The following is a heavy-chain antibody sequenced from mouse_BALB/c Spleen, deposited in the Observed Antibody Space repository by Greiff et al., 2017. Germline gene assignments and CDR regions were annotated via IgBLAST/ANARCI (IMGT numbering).Heavy chain of an antibody. CDR2: INPSTGYT. J-gene: IGHJ4*01. CDR1: GYTFTSYW. CDR3: ARSRSRDAMDY. Sequence: VQLQQSGAELAKPGASVKMSCKASGYTFTSYWMHWVKQRPGQGLEWIGYINPSTGYTEYNQKFKDKATLTADKSSSTAYMQLSSLTSEDSAVYYCARSRSRDAMDYWGQGTSVTVSS. D-gene: IGHD3-1*01. V-gene: IGHV1-7*01.